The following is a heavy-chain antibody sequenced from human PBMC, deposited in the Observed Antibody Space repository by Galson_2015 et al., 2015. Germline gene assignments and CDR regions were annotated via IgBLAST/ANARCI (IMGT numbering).Heavy chain of an antibody. J-gene: IGHJ4*02. Sequence: QSGAEVKKPGTSVKASCKASGGTFSGYAISWVRQAPGQGLEWMGGIIPIFGIANYAQKFQGRVTITADKSTSTAYMELSSLRSEDTAVYYCARGDSYGSGTVWTPPDYWGQGTLVTVSS. CDR2: IIPIFGIA. CDR1: GGTFSGYA. CDR3: ARGDSYGSGTVWTPPDY. V-gene: IGHV1-69*10. D-gene: IGHD3-10*01.